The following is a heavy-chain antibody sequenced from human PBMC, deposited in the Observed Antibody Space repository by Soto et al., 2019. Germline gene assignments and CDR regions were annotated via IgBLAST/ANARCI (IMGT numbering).Heavy chain of an antibody. D-gene: IGHD3-3*01. V-gene: IGHV3-23*01. Sequence: PGGSLRLSCAASGFTFSSYAMSWVRQAPGKGLEWVSTISGSAGSTYYADSVKGRFAISRDNSKNTLYLQMNSLSAEDTAVYYCAKAKGQSDFWTGYALDYWGQGTLVTVSS. J-gene: IGHJ4*02. CDR1: GFTFSSYA. CDR2: ISGSAGST. CDR3: AKAKGQSDFWTGYALDY.